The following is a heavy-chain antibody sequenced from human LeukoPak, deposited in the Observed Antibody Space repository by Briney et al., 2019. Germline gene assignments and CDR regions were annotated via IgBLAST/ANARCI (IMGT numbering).Heavy chain of an antibody. J-gene: IGHJ5*02. CDR2: MNPNSGNT. CDR3: ASYVGSSGRGVDP. D-gene: IGHD1-14*01. Sequence: ASVKVSCKASGYTFSSSDINWARQAAGQGLEWMGWMNPNSGNTGYAPKFQGRVTMTRDTSISTAYMELSSLTSEDTAVYFCASYVGSSGRGVDPWGQGTLVTVSS. V-gene: IGHV1-8*02. CDR1: GYTFSSSD.